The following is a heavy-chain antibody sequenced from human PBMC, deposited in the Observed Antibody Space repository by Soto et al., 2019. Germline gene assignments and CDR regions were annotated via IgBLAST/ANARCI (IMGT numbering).Heavy chain of an antibody. V-gene: IGHV3-30*18. CDR1: GFTFSSYG. Sequence: GGSLRLSCAASGFTFSSYGMHWVRQAPGKXLEWVAVISYDGSNKYYADSVKGRFTISRDNSKNTLYLQMNSLRVEDTAVYYCAKLIIDIVVVQGYYYGMDVWGQGTTVTVFS. CDR3: AKLIIDIVVVQGYYYGMDV. D-gene: IGHD2-15*01. CDR2: ISYDGSNK. J-gene: IGHJ6*02.